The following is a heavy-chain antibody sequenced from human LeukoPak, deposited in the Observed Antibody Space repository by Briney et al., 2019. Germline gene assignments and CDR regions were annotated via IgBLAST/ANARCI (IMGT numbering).Heavy chain of an antibody. D-gene: IGHD6-19*01. CDR2: INPNSGGT. J-gene: IGHJ4*02. Sequence: ASVKVSCKASGYTFTGYYMHWVRQAPGQGLQWMGRINPNSGGTNYAQKFQGRVTMTRDTSISTAYMELSRLRSDDTAVYYCARGTTVAGTGSRDYWGQGTLVTVS. V-gene: IGHV1-2*06. CDR1: GYTFTGYY. CDR3: ARGTTVAGTGSRDY.